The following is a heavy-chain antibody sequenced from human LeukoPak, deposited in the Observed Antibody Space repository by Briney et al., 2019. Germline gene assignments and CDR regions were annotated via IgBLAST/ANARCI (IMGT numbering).Heavy chain of an antibody. V-gene: IGHV3-30*03. CDR2: ISYDGSNK. CDR3: ARGVGYYDSSGTIDY. J-gene: IGHJ4*02. Sequence: PGGSLRLSCAASGFTFSSYGMHWVRQAPGKGLEWVAVISYDGSNKHYADSVKGRFTISRDNSKNTLYLQMNSLRAEDTAVYYCARGVGYYDSSGTIDYWGQGTLVTVSS. CDR1: GFTFSSYG. D-gene: IGHD3-22*01.